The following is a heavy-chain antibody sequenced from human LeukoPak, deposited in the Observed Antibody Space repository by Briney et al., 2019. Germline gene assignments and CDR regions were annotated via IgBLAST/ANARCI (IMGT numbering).Heavy chain of an antibody. D-gene: IGHD3-22*01. V-gene: IGHV4-31*03. J-gene: IGHJ4*02. Sequence: SQTLSLTCTVSGGSISSGGYYWRWLRQHPGKGLEWIGYIYYSGSTYYNPSLKSRVTISVDTSKNQFSLKLSSVTAADTAVYYCARATVGGRYYYDSSGYYKFDYWGQGTLVTVSS. CDR1: GGSISSGGYY. CDR2: IYYSGST. CDR3: ARATVGGRYYYDSSGYYKFDY.